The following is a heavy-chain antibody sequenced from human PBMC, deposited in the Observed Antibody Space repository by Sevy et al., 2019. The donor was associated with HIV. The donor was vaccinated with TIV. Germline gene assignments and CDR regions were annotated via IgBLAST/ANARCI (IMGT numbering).Heavy chain of an antibody. Sequence: SETLSLTCTVSGYSISSGYYWGWIRQPPGKGLEWIGSIYHSGSTYYNPSLKSRVTISVDTSKNQFSLKLSSVTAADTAVYYCARDRGSVVATRHVLFFDYWGQGTLVTVSS. CDR3: ARDRGSVVATRHVLFFDY. CDR2: IYHSGST. J-gene: IGHJ4*02. CDR1: GYSISSGYY. D-gene: IGHD5-12*01. V-gene: IGHV4-38-2*02.